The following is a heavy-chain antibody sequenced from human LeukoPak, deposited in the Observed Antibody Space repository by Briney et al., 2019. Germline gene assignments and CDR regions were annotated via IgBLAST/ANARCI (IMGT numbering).Heavy chain of an antibody. V-gene: IGHV4-38-2*02. CDR2: IYHSGST. Sequence: SETLSLTCTVSGYSVSSGYYWGWIRQSPGKGLEWIGSIYHSGSTYYSPSLRSRITISVDTSKNQFSLKLSSVTAADTAVYYCARDSSGWYHWFDPWGQGTLVTVSS. D-gene: IGHD6-19*01. CDR3: ARDSSGWYHWFDP. CDR1: GYSVSSGYY. J-gene: IGHJ5*02.